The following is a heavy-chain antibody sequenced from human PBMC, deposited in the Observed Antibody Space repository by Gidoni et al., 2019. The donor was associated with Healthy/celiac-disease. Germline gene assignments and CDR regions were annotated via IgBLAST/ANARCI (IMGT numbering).Heavy chain of an antibody. V-gene: IGHV3-53*01. CDR2: IYSGGST. J-gene: IGHJ4*02. CDR1: GFTVSSNY. Sequence: EVQLVESGGGLIQPGGSLSLSCAASGFTVSSNYMSWVRQAPGKGLEWVSVIYSGGSTYYADSVKGRFTISRDNSKNTLYLQMNSLRAEDTAVYYCARFNHGGPGYYFDYWGQGTLVTVSS. CDR3: ARFNHGGPGYYFDY. D-gene: IGHD2-15*01.